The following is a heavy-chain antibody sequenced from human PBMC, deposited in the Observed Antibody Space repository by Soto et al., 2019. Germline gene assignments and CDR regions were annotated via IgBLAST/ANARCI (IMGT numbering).Heavy chain of an antibody. J-gene: IGHJ4*02. CDR1: GFTFSSYT. D-gene: IGHD3-3*02. V-gene: IGHV3-30*04. CDR3: ARLSTISRAILRTDVLDY. Sequence: GGSLRLSCAASGFTFSSYTMHWVRQAPGKGLEWVALISYDGRNNYFADSVKGRFTISRDNSKNTLFLQMNSLGAEDTALYYCARLSTISRAILRTDVLDYWGQGTLVTVSS. CDR2: ISYDGRNN.